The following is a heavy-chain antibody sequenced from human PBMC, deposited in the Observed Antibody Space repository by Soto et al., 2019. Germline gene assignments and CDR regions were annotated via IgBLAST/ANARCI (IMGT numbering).Heavy chain of an antibody. CDR3: ARKSPDYSNSPYYFDY. J-gene: IGHJ4*02. D-gene: IGHD4-4*01. Sequence: PSETLSLTCAVYGGSFSGYYWSWIRQPPGKGLEWIGEINHSGSTNYNPSLKSRVTISVDTSKNQFSLKLRSLRSDDTAVYYCARKSPDYSNSPYYFDYWGQGTLVTVSS. V-gene: IGHV4-34*01. CDR2: INHSGST. CDR1: GGSFSGYY.